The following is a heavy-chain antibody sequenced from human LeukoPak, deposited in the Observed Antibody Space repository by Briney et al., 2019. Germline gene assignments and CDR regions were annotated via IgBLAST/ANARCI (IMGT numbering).Heavy chain of an antibody. CDR2: ITWNGGST. D-gene: IGHD6-13*01. V-gene: IGHV3-20*04. Sequence: GGSLRLSCAASGFTFNTYTMNWVRQAPGKGLEWASGITWNGGSTSYADSVKGRFTISRDNAKNSLYLQMNSLRAEDTAFYYCARDKAAAGTLFDYWGQGALVTVSS. CDR3: ARDKAAAGTLFDY. J-gene: IGHJ4*02. CDR1: GFTFNTYT.